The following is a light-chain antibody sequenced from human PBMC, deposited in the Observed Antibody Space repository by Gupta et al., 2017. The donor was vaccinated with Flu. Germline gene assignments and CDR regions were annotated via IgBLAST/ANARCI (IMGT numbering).Light chain of an antibody. CDR3: PYYDKNKRGV. V-gene: IGLV6-57*03. J-gene: IGLJ3*02. CDR2: EEN. Sequence: NFILTQPHSVSESPGKTVTISCTRSSGSIATNYVHWYQQRPGSAPTTVIYEENQRPSGVPERISGSIDRSSTSASINIAGLKTEDEAYSYCPYYDKNKRGVFGGGTKLTVL. CDR1: SGSIATNY.